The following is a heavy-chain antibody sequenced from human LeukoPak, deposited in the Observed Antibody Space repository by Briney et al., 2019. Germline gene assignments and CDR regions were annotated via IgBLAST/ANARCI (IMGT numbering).Heavy chain of an antibody. V-gene: IGHV4-31*03. CDR2: IYYSGST. J-gene: IGHJ5*02. Sequence: SETLSLTCTVSGGSISSGGYYWSWIRQHPGKGLEWIGYIYYSGSTYYNPSLESRVTISVDTSKNQFSLKLSSVTAADTAVYYCARDEGDYDGKGFDPWGQGTLVTVSS. CDR1: GGSISSGGYY. CDR3: ARDEGDYDGKGFDP. D-gene: IGHD4-17*01.